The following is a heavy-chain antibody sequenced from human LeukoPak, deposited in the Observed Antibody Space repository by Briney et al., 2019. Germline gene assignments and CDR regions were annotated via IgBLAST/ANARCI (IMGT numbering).Heavy chain of an antibody. CDR1: TFTFSNYW. J-gene: IGHJ4*02. V-gene: IGHV3-74*01. CDR2: IKGDGSTT. CDR3: ARGRWQYEAFDY. D-gene: IGHD5-24*01. Sequence: TGGSLRLSCAASTFTFSNYWMHWVRQAPGKGLVWVSGIKGDGSTTTYADSVKGRFTISRDNAKNTLYLQMNSLTAEDTAVYYCARGRWQYEAFDYWGQGTLVTVSS.